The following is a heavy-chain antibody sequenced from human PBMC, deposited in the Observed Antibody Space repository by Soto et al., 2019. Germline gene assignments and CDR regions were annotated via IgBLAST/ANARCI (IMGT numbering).Heavy chain of an antibody. D-gene: IGHD3-22*01. Sequence: EVQLVESGGGLVQPGGSLRLSCAASGFTFSTYSMNWVRQAPGKGLAWVSYISTGSSTIYYADSVKGRFTISRDNAKNSLYLQMNSLRDEYTAVYYCASAKYYYDSSGYYYFDYWGQGTLVTVSS. CDR3: ASAKYYYDSSGYYYFDY. V-gene: IGHV3-48*02. CDR2: ISTGSSTI. CDR1: GFTFSTYS. J-gene: IGHJ4*02.